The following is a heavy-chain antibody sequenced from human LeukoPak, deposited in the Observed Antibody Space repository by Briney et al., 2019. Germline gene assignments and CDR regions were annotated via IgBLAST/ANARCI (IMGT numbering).Heavy chain of an antibody. Sequence: ASVKVSCKASGYTFTSYDINWVRQATGQGLEWMGWMNPNSGNTGYAQKFQGRVTMTRNTSISTAYMELSSLRSEDTAVYYCARGGAGYDFWSGYFWPYYFDYWGQGTLVTVSS. V-gene: IGHV1-8*01. CDR2: MNPNSGNT. D-gene: IGHD3-3*01. CDR3: ARGGAGYDFWSGYFWPYYFDY. CDR1: GYTFTSYD. J-gene: IGHJ4*02.